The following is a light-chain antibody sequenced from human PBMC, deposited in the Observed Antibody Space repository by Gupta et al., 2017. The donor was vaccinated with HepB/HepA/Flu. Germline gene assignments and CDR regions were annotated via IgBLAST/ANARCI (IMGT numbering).Light chain of an antibody. J-gene: IGKJ4*02. CDR3: QQSYSSPRT. CDR2: GSS. CDR1: QRVSTY. Sequence: DIQMTQSPSSLSASVGDRVTITCRASQRVSTYLNWYQQKPGKVPKLLIFGSSTLQGGVPSRFSGSGSGTDFTLTISSLQPEDFATYYCQQSYSSPRTFGGGTKVEV. V-gene: IGKV1-39*01.